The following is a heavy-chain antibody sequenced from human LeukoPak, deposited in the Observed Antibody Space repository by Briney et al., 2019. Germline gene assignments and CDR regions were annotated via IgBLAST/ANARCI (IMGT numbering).Heavy chain of an antibody. J-gene: IGHJ4*02. CDR3: AKLTGYPGDLYFDY. Sequence: GRSLRLSCAASGFTFSSYGMHWVRQAPGKGLEWVAVISYDGSNKYYADSVKGRFTISRDNSKNTLYLQMNSLRAEDTAVYYCAKLTGYPGDLYFDYWGQGTLVTVSS. V-gene: IGHV3-30*18. D-gene: IGHD3-9*01. CDR1: GFTFSSYG. CDR2: ISYDGSNK.